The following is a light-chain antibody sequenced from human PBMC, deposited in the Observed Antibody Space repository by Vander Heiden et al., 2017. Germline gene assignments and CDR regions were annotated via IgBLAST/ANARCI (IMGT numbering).Light chain of an antibody. V-gene: IGKV3D-20*01. CDR1: ESVSSY. CDR2: AAS. CDR3: QQYGTSPWT. Sequence: ESVPTQSPGILSLSPGERASLSCGASESVSSYLAWYQQKPGLAPRLLIYAASSRATGIPDRFSGTGSGTDFTLTISRLDPEYFAVYYCQQYGTSPWTFGPGTKVEIK. J-gene: IGKJ1*01.